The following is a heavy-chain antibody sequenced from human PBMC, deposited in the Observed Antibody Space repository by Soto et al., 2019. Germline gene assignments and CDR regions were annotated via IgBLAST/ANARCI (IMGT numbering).Heavy chain of an antibody. J-gene: IGHJ4*02. V-gene: IGHV3-7*04. CDR2: IKQDGSEI. CDR1: GFTFSSYW. Sequence: EVQLVESGGGLVQPGGSLRLSCAASGFTFSSYWMSWVRQAPGKGLEWVANIKQDGSEIHYVDSVKGRFAISRDNAKNSLYLQMNSLRAEDTAVYYCARDLASTTIPNYWGQGTLVTVSS. D-gene: IGHD4-17*01. CDR3: ARDLASTTIPNY.